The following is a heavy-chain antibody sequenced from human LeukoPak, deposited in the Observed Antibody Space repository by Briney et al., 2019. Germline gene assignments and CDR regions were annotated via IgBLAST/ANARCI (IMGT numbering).Heavy chain of an antibody. Sequence: PSQTLSLTCAVSGGSISSGGYSWSWIRQPPGKGLEWIGYIYHSGSTYYNPSLKSRVTISVDRSKNQLSLKLSSVTAADTAVYYCASGYAKLNYYYSYGMDVWGKGTTVTVSS. CDR1: GGSISSGGYS. J-gene: IGHJ6*04. D-gene: IGHD1-1*01. CDR2: IYHSGST. CDR3: ASGYAKLNYYYSYGMDV. V-gene: IGHV4-30-2*01.